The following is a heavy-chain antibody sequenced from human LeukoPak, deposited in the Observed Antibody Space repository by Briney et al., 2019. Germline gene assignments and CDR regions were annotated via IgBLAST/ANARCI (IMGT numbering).Heavy chain of an antibody. CDR3: ASARLGSGLEGAFDI. CDR2: IYYSGST. Sequence: SETLSLTCTVSGGSISSYFWSWIRQPPGKGLEWIGYIYYSGSTNYNPFLKSRVTISVDTSKNQFSLKLSSVTAADTAVYYCASARLGSGLEGAFDIWGQGTMVTVSS. V-gene: IGHV4-59*01. D-gene: IGHD6-25*01. CDR1: GGSISSYF. J-gene: IGHJ3*02.